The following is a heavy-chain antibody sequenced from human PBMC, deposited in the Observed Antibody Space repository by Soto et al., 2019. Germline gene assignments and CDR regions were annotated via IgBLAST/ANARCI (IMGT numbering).Heavy chain of an antibody. CDR3: ARGLTVTTPSYYYYYGMDV. CDR2: IYYSGST. CDR1: GGSISSSSYY. Sequence: SETLSLTCTVSGGSISSSSYYWGWIRQPPGKGLEWIGSIYYSGSTYYNPSLKSRVTISVDTSKNQFSLKLSSVTAADTAVYYCARGLTVTTPSYYYYYGMDVWGQGTTVTVSS. J-gene: IGHJ6*02. V-gene: IGHV4-39*01. D-gene: IGHD4-17*01.